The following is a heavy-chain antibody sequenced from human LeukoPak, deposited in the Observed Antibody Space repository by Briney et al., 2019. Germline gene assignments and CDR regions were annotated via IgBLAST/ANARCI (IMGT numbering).Heavy chain of an antibody. D-gene: IGHD6-19*01. V-gene: IGHV3-7*01. CDR2: IKQDGSQE. CDR3: ARGSGWFYFDY. J-gene: IGHJ4*02. CDR1: RFTLSTYW. Sequence: GGSLRLSCAASRFTLSTYWMSWVRQAPGKGLEWVAHIKQDGSQEYYVDSVKGRFTISRDSAKNSLYLQMNSLRAEDTAVYYCARGSGWFYFDYWGQGTLVTVSS.